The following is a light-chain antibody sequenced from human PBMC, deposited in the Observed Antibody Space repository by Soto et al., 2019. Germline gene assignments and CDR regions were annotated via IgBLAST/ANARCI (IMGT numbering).Light chain of an antibody. Sequence: QSVLTQPPSVSGSPGQSVAISCTGTSSDVGSYNRVSWYQQPPGTAPKLTISEVSNRPSGVPDRFSGSKSGNTASLTISGLQAEDEADYYCSSFTTSDTYVFGTGTKVTV. CDR3: SSFTTSDTYV. CDR1: SSDVGSYNR. V-gene: IGLV2-18*02. J-gene: IGLJ1*01. CDR2: EVS.